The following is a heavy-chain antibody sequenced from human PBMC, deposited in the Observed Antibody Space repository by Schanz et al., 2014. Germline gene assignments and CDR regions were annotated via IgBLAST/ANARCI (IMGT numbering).Heavy chain of an antibody. CDR1: GFTFSNFA. Sequence: QVQLVESGGGVVQPGRSLRLSCAASGFTFSNFAIHWVRQAPGKGLEWVAVISYDGSHKDYADSVKGRFTISRDNFNNTLYLQMTSLRAEDTAVYYCAKGMRWLQLVDYWGQGTLVTVSS. CDR2: ISYDGSHK. D-gene: IGHD5-12*01. CDR3: AKGMRWLQLVDY. J-gene: IGHJ4*02. V-gene: IGHV3-30*04.